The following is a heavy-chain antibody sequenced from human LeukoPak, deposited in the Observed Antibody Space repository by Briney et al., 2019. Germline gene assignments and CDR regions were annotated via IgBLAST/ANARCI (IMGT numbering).Heavy chain of an antibody. CDR2: INQSGST. CDR3: ARGTDRSKIAY. V-gene: IGHV4-34*01. D-gene: IGHD3-22*01. J-gene: IGHJ4*02. Sequence: SETLSLTCAVYGGSFSGYYWSWIRQPPGKGLEWIGEINQSGSTSYNPSLKSRVTISVDTSKNQFSLKLSSVTAADTAVYYCARGTDRSKIAYWGQGTLVTVSS. CDR1: GGSFSGYY.